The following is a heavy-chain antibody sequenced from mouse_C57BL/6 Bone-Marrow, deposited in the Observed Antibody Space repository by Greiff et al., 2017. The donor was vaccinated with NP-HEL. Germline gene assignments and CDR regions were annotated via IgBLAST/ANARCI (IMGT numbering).Heavy chain of an antibody. J-gene: IGHJ2*01. CDR2: IWWDDDK. Sequence: QVTLKVSGPGILQPSQTLSLSCSFSGFSLSTFGMGVGWIRQPSGKGLEWLAHIWWDDDKYYNPALKSRLTISKDTSKNQVFLKIANVDTADTATYSCARTKPFITTVVATDYWGQGTTLTVSS. CDR1: GFSLSTFGMG. D-gene: IGHD1-1*01. CDR3: ARTKPFITTVVATDY. V-gene: IGHV8-8*01.